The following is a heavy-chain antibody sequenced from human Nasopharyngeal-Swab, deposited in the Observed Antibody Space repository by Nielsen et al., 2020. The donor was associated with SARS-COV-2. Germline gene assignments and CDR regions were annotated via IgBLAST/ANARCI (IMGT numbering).Heavy chain of an antibody. J-gene: IGHJ6*02. CDR3: ARATDGSGSYYQLTYYYYGMDV. CDR2: INSDGSST. CDR1: GFTFSSYA. D-gene: IGHD3-10*01. V-gene: IGHV3-74*01. Sequence: GESLKISCAASGFTFSSYAMNWVRQAAGKGLVWVSRINSDGSSTSYADSVKGRFTISRDNAKNTLYLQMNSLRAEDTTVYYCARATDGSGSYYQLTYYYYGMDVWGQGTTVTVSS.